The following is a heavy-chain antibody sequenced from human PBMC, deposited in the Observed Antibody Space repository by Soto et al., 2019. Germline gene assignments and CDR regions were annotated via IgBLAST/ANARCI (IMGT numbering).Heavy chain of an antibody. CDR3: AIPGAGDFDY. D-gene: IGHD6-13*01. V-gene: IGHV4-4*02. CDR2: IYHSGTT. Sequence: TLSLTCAVSGASISNTDWWSWVRQRPGKGLEWIGEIYHSGTTNCDPPLKSRVTISLDKSKSQFSLKLTSVTAADTAVYYCAIPGAGDFDYWGQGTLVTVS. J-gene: IGHJ4*02. CDR1: GASISNTDW.